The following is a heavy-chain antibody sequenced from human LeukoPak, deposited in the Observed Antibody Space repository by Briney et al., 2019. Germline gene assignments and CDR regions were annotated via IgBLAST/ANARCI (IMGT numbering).Heavy chain of an antibody. Sequence: PSGTLSLTCAVSGGSISSSNWWGWVRQPPGKGLEWIGEIYHSGSTNYNPSLKSRVTISVDKSKNQFSLKLSSVTAADTAVYYCASYDFWSGYYLGYFDYWGQGTLVTVSS. CDR3: ASYDFWSGYYLGYFDY. D-gene: IGHD3-3*01. CDR1: GGSISSSNW. V-gene: IGHV4-4*02. CDR2: IYHSGST. J-gene: IGHJ4*02.